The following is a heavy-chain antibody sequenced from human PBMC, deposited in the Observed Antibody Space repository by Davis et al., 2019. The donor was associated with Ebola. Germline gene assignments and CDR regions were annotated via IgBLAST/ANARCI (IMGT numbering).Heavy chain of an antibody. CDR3: ARPVAGELFYYYYGMDV. CDR2: ISAYNGNT. CDR1: GYTFTSYG. J-gene: IGHJ6*02. V-gene: IGHV1-18*01. Sequence: ASVKVSCKASGYTFTSYGISWVRQAPGQGLEWMGWISAYNGNTNYAQKLQGRVTMTRDTSTSTVYMELSSLRSEDTAVYYCARPVAGELFYYYYGMDVWGQGTTVTVSS. D-gene: IGHD6-19*01.